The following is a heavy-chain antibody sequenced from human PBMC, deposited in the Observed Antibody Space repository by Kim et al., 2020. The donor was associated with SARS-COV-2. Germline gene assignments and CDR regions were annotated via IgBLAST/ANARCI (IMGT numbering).Heavy chain of an antibody. J-gene: IGHJ4*02. V-gene: IGHV4-39*01. D-gene: IGHD3-10*01. CDR3: ARHPAAYVYGSGSYLSDY. Sequence: KSRVTISVDTSKNQFSLKLSSVTAADTAVYYCARHPAAYVYGSGSYLSDYWGQGTLVTVSS.